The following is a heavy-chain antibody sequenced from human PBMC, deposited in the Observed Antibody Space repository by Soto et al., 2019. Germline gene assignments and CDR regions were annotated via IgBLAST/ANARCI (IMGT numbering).Heavy chain of an antibody. CDR1: GDSVSSNSAA. CDR2: TYYRSKWYN. D-gene: IGHD2-21*02. V-gene: IGHV6-1*01. Sequence: SQTLSLTCAISGDSVSSNSAAWNWIRQSPSRGLEWLGRTYYRSKWYNDYAVSVKSRITTNPDTSKNQFSLQLNSVTPEDTAVYYCARSLLAYCGGDCYSGFDYWGQGTLVTVSS. J-gene: IGHJ4*02. CDR3: ARSLLAYCGGDCYSGFDY.